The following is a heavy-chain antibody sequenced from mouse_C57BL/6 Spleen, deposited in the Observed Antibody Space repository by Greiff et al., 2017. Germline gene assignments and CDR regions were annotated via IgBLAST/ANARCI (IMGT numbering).Heavy chain of an antibody. D-gene: IGHD4-1*01. CDR2: INPNNGGT. J-gene: IGHJ3*01. V-gene: IGHV1-26*01. CDR1: GYTFTDYY. CDR3: AREGITGVAY. Sequence: EVQLQQSGPELVKPGASVKISCKASGYTFTDYYMNWVKQSHGKSLEWIGDINPNNGGTSYNQKFKGKATLTVDKSSSTAYMELRSLTSEDSAVYYCAREGITGVAYWGQGTLVTVSA.